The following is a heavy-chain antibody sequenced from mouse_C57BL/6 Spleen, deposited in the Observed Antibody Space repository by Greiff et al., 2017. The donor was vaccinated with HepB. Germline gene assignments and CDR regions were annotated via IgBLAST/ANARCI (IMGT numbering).Heavy chain of an antibody. Sequence: VQLQQSGAELVRPGASVTLSCKASGYTFTDYEMHWVKQTPVHGLEWIGAIDPETGGTAYNQKFKGKAILTADKSSSTAYMELRSLTSEDSAVYYCTRRYYGRSLWYFDVWGTGTTVTVSS. J-gene: IGHJ1*03. CDR1: GYTFTDYE. CDR3: TRRYYGRSLWYFDV. V-gene: IGHV1-15*01. CDR2: IDPETGGT. D-gene: IGHD1-1*01.